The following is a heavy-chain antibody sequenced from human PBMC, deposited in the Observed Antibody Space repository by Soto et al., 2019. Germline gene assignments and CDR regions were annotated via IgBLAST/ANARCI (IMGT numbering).Heavy chain of an antibody. D-gene: IGHD3-16*02. CDR2: ISSSSSTI. V-gene: IGHV3-48*01. CDR1: GFTFSRYS. Sequence: GGSLRLSCAASGFTFSRYSMNWVRQAPGKGLEWVSYISSSSSTIYYAASVKGRFTISRDKAKNSLYLQMNSLRAEDTAVYYCPVNFNWYFDLWGRGTLVTVSS. CDR3: PVNFNWYFDL. J-gene: IGHJ2*01.